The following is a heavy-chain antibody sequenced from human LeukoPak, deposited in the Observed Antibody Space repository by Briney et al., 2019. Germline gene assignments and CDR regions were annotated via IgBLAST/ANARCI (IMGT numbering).Heavy chain of an antibody. CDR1: GYSLSSNSAA. J-gene: IGHJ4*02. Sequence: SQTLSLTCPISGYSLSSNSAAWNWIRESPSRGLECLRRTYYRSKSHNDYAVSVKSRITINPDTYKNQFSLQPNSVSPEDTAVYYCARALTEWGQGTLVTVSS. CDR3: ARALTE. CDR2: TYYRSKSHN. D-gene: IGHD4-11*01. V-gene: IGHV6-1*01.